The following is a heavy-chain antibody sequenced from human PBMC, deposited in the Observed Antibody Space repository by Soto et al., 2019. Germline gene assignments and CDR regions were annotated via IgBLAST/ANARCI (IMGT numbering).Heavy chain of an antibody. CDR3: AKDRGIIVKAGDAFDV. V-gene: IGHV3-23*01. Sequence: GGSLRLSCASSAFTLSMSAVNWVRQAPGKGLEWVSYISDSGDRTYYADSVKGRFTISRDRSKNTVSLQMDSLRAEDTAVYYCAKDRGIIVKAGDAFDVWGQGTKVTVSS. D-gene: IGHD3-16*02. J-gene: IGHJ3*01. CDR2: ISDSGDRT. CDR1: AFTLSMSA.